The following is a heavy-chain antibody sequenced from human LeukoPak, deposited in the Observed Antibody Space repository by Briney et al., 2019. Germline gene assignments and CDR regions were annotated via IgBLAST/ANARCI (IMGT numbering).Heavy chain of an antibody. D-gene: IGHD5-18*01. CDR2: INPSSDGGTT. V-gene: IGHV3-15*01. CDR3: TTGTWIQLWLADY. CDR1: GFTFTKAL. Sequence: GSLRLSCAAPGFTFTKALMSWVRQAPGKGLEWVGHINPSSDGGTTDYAAPVKGRFSISRDDSKNTLHLQMNRLKTEDTAVYYCTTGTWIQLWLADYWGQGTLVTVSS. J-gene: IGHJ4*02.